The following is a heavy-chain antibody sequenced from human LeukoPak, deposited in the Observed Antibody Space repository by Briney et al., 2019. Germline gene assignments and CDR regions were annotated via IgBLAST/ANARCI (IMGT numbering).Heavy chain of an antibody. J-gene: IGHJ6*03. D-gene: IGHD3-3*01. CDR3: ARESGYPPYYYYYYMDV. Sequence: SGTLSLTCTVSGGSISSYYWSWIRQPAGKGLEWIGRIYTSGSTNYNPSLKSRVTMSVDTSKNQFSLKLSSVTAADTAVYYCARESGYPPYYYYYYMDVWGKGTTVTVSS. CDR1: GGSISSYY. V-gene: IGHV4-4*07. CDR2: IYTSGST.